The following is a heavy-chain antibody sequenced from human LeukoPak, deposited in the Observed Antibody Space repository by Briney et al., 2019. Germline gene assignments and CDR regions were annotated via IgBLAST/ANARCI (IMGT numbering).Heavy chain of an antibody. Sequence: GGSLRLSCAASGFTFSSYSMNWVRQAPGKGLEWVSSISSSSSYIYYADSVKGRFTISRDNAKNSLYLQMNSLRAEDTAVYYCARVFCSTGTNGVCYTWRGVQVLYYYMDVWGKGTTVTVSS. CDR1: GFTFSSYS. CDR3: ARVFCSTGTNGVCYTWRGVQVLYYYMDV. J-gene: IGHJ6*03. CDR2: ISSSSSYI. D-gene: IGHD2-8*01. V-gene: IGHV3-21*01.